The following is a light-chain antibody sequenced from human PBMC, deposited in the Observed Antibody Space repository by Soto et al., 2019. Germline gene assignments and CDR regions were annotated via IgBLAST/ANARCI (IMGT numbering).Light chain of an antibody. CDR2: DAS. J-gene: IGKJ5*01. CDR1: QSVRNY. V-gene: IGKV3-11*01. CDR3: QQRSTWPPT. Sequence: EIVLTQSPATLSLSPGERATLSCRASQSVRNYLAWYQQKPGQAPRLLIYDASNRATGIPARFSGSGSGTDFTLTISSLEPEDFAVYYCQQRSTWPPTFGQGTRLEIK.